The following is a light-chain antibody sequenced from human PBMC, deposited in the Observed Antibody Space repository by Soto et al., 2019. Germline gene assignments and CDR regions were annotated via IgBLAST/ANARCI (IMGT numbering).Light chain of an antibody. J-gene: IGKJ5*01. CDR1: QSVDTN. Sequence: EIVMTQSPATLSLSPGDTATLSCRASQSVDTNLAWYVQKPGQAPRRLMYDVSTWGTGVRARLSGSGSGTESTLTITSLQSKDFAIYDCHQYNSWPITSGQGTRLEIK. V-gene: IGKV3D-15*01. CDR2: DVS. CDR3: HQYNSWPIT.